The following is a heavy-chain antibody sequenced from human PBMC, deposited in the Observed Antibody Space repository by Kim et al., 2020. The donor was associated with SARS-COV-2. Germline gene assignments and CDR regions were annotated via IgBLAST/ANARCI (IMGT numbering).Heavy chain of an antibody. CDR1: GFTFSSYA. CDR3: AREGVVVVAATLVGAFDI. Sequence: GGSLRLSCAASGFTFSSYAMHWVRQAPGKGLEWVAVISYDGSNKYYADSVKGRFTISRDNSKNTLYLQMNSLRAEDTAVYYCAREGVVVVAATLVGAFDIWGQGTMVTVSS. V-gene: IGHV3-30*04. J-gene: IGHJ3*02. CDR2: ISYDGSNK. D-gene: IGHD2-15*01.